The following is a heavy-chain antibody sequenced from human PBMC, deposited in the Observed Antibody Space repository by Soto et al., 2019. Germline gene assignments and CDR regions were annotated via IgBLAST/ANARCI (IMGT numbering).Heavy chain of an antibody. V-gene: IGHV1-46*03. CDR1: GYTFTSYY. J-gene: IGHJ3*02. D-gene: IGHD2-15*01. Sequence: QVQLVQSGAEVKKPGASVKVSCKASGYTFTSYYMHWVRQAPGQGLEWMGIINPRGGSTSYAQKFLGRVTMTRDTSTSTVYMELSSLRAEDTAVYYCATGEGYCSGGSCFYNDAFDIWGQGTMVTVSS. CDR3: ATGEGYCSGGSCFYNDAFDI. CDR2: INPRGGST.